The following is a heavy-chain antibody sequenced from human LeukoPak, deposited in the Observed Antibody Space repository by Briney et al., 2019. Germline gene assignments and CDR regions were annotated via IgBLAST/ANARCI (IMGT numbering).Heavy chain of an antibody. CDR2: ISGTGGST. Sequence: GGSLRLSCAASGLTFSSYAMSWVRQAPGKGLDWVSTISGTGGSTYYGDSVKGRFTISRDNSKNTLYLQMNSLRAEDTAVYFCASRENNYGLGDWGQGTLVTVSS. CDR1: GLTFSSYA. J-gene: IGHJ1*01. CDR3: ASRENNYGLGD. D-gene: IGHD3-10*01. V-gene: IGHV3-23*01.